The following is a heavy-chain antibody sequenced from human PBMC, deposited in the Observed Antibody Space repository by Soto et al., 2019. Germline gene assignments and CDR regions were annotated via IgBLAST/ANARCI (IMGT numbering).Heavy chain of an antibody. V-gene: IGHV4-59*01. J-gene: IGHJ3*01. CDR2: IYSSGQT. CDR3: ARVLMGTDAFDV. CDR1: GPSMSCYY. Sequence: PSETLSLTCSVSGPSMSCYYWSWLRLPPGKGLEWIGYIYSSGQTSYNPALRSRLRLSVETSKNQFALRLSSVTAADTATYYCARVLMGTDAFDVWGQGTLVT. D-gene: IGHD1-1*01.